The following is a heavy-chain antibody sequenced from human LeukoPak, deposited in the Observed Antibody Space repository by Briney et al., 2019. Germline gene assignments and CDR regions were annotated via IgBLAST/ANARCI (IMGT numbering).Heavy chain of an antibody. V-gene: IGHV3-21*01. D-gene: IGHD6-6*01. CDR2: ISSSSTYI. CDR3: AGYCSSEDY. Sequence: GGSLRLSCAASGFTFSTCSMNWVRQAPGKRLEWVSAISSSSTYIYYADSVKGRFTISRDDAKNSLSLQMNSLRAEDTAVYFCAGYCSSEDYWGQGTLVTVSS. CDR1: GFTFSTCS. J-gene: IGHJ4*02.